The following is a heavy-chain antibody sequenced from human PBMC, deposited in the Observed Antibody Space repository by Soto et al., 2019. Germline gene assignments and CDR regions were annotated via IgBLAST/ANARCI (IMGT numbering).Heavy chain of an antibody. CDR1: GGSITSSFY. D-gene: IGHD6-13*01. CDR3: RSSSRYSTDV. J-gene: IGHJ6*02. V-gene: IGHV4-39*01. CDR2: IYGTGNT. Sequence: QLQLQESGPGLVKPSETLSLSCTVSGGSITSSFYWGWIRHPPGKGLEWIGSIYGTGNTYYNPSLKGRVTISADTSKNPFSLNLISVTAADTAVYYCRSSSRYSTDVWGQGATVTVSS.